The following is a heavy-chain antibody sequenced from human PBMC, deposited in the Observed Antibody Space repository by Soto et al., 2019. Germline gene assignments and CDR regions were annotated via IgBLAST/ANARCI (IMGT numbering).Heavy chain of an antibody. CDR1: GGSISSYY. Sequence: QVQLQESGPGLVKPSETLSLTCTVSGGSISSYYWSWIRQPPGKGLEWIGYIYYSGSTNYNPSLKCRVTRSVDTSKNQFALKLSSVTAADTAVYYCARGIVVVPAAILWFDPWGQGTLVTVSS. J-gene: IGHJ5*02. V-gene: IGHV4-59*01. CDR3: ARGIVVVPAAILWFDP. CDR2: IYYSGST. D-gene: IGHD2-2*02.